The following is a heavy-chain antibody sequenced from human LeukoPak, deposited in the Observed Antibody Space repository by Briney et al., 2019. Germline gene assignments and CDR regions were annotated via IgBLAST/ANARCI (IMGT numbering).Heavy chain of an antibody. J-gene: IGHJ4*02. CDR2: VSPDSGDT. CDR3: ARGRAAGD. D-gene: IGHD6-19*01. V-gene: IGHV1-8*01. CDR1: GYTFTNND. Sequence: ASVKVSCKASGYTFTNNDINWVRQATGQGLEWMGWVSPDSGDTGYVPKFQGRVTMTTNTSINTAYLELSSLTSEDTATYYCARGRAAGDWGQGTLITVSS.